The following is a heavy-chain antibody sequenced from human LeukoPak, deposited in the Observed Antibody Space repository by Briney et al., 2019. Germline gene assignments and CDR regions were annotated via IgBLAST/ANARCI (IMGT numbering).Heavy chain of an antibody. Sequence: PGRSLRLSCAASGFTFCSYGMHWVRQAPGKGLEWVAVIWYDGSNKYYVDSVKGRFTISRDNSKNTLYLQMNSLRAEDTAVYYCAKDTQRTSYFDYWGQGTLVTVSS. CDR2: IWYDGSNK. J-gene: IGHJ4*02. V-gene: IGHV3-33*06. D-gene: IGHD2-8*01. CDR3: AKDTQRTSYFDY. CDR1: GFTFCSYG.